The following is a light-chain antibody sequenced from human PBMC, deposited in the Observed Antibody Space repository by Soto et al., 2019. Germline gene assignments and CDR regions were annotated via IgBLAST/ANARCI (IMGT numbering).Light chain of an antibody. V-gene: IGKV3-15*01. CDR3: QQYNNWWT. J-gene: IGKJ1*01. Sequence: EIVMPRSPATLSVSPGESAPLSCRASQSVSSNLAWYQQKPGQAPRLLIYGASTRATGIPARFSGSGSGTEFTLTISSLQSEDFAVYYCQQYNNWWTFGQGTKVDIK. CDR2: GAS. CDR1: QSVSSN.